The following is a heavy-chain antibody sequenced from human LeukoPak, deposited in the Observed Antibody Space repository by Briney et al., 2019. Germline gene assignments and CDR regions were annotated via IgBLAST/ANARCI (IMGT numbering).Heavy chain of an antibody. CDR1: GYTFSSYA. D-gene: IGHD2/OR15-2a*01. CDR3: ARDNTWYFDL. J-gene: IGHJ2*01. CDR2: ISPYNGNT. Sequence: ASVKVSCTASGYTFSSYAISWVRQAPGQGLEWMGWISPYNGNTNSAQKFQGRVTMTTDTSTSAAYMELRSLSSDDTAVYYCARDNTWYFDLWGRGTLVTVSS. V-gene: IGHV1-18*01.